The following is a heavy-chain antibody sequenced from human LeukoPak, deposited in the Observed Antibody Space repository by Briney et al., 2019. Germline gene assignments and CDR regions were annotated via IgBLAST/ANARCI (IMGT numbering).Heavy chain of an antibody. D-gene: IGHD3-16*01. J-gene: IGHJ4*02. CDR3: XTEGAYTTSSPPAY. Sequence: GGSLRLSCAASGFTFISYGMQWVRQAPGKGLLWVSRINTDGSDISYADSVKGRFTISRDNAKNTLYLQMNSLRADDTAVYYXXTEGAYTTSSPPAYWGQGTRVTVSS. CDR1: GFTFISYG. V-gene: IGHV3-74*01. CDR2: INTDGSDI.